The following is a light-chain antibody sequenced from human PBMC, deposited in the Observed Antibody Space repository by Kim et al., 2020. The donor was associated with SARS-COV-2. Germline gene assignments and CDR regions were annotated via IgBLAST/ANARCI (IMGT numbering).Light chain of an antibody. J-gene: IGLJ3*02. V-gene: IGLV3-19*01. CDR3: SSRDSSGDNVML. CDR1: SLRNYY. Sequence: LGQTVRITCQGDSLRNYYASWYQQRPGQAPRLLIYGKNSRPSGISDRFSGSTSGNTASLTITATQAEDEADYFCSSRDSSGDNVMLFGGGTQLTVL. CDR2: GKN.